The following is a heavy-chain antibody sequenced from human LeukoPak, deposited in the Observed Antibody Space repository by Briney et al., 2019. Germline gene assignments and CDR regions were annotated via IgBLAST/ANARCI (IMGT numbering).Heavy chain of an antibody. D-gene: IGHD3-22*01. J-gene: IGHJ4*02. Sequence: VGSLRLSCAASGFTFSSYWMSWVRQAPGKGLEWVANIKQDGSEKYYVDSVKGRFTISRDNAKNSLYLQMNSLRAEDTAVYYCARLIPSGYYNYWGQGTLVTVSS. V-gene: IGHV3-7*01. CDR2: IKQDGSEK. CDR3: ARLIPSGYYNY. CDR1: GFTFSSYW.